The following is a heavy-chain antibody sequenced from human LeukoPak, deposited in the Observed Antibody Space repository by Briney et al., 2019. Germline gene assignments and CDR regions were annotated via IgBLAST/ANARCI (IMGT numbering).Heavy chain of an antibody. CDR2: IRSKANSYAT. J-gene: IGHJ4*02. V-gene: IGHV3-73*01. D-gene: IGHD3-9*01. Sequence: GGSLRLSCAASGFTFSGSAMHWVRQTSGNGLEWVGRIRSKANSYATAYAASVKGRFTISRDDSKNTAYLQMNSLKTEDTAVYYCTANSVELSYYDILTGYYAWGQGTLVTVSS. CDR3: TANSVELSYYDILTGYYA. CDR1: GFTFSGSA.